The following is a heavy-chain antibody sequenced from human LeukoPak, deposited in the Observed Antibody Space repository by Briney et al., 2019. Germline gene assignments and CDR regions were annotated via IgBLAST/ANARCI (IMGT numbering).Heavy chain of an antibody. V-gene: IGHV4-59*01. Sequence: PSETLSLTCTVSGGSTSSYYWSWIRQPPGKGLEWIGYIYYSGSTNYNPSLKSRVTISVDTSKNQFSLKLSSVTAADTAVYYCARDLIPGDNWFDPWGQGTLVTVSS. CDR1: GGSTSSYY. D-gene: IGHD2-2*02. J-gene: IGHJ5*02. CDR2: IYYSGST. CDR3: ARDLIPGDNWFDP.